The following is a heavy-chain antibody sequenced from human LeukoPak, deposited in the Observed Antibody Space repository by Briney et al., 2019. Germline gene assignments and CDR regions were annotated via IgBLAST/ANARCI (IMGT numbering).Heavy chain of an antibody. D-gene: IGHD3-10*01. CDR2: INPSGGST. CDR1: GYTFTSYY. Sequence: ASVKVSCKASGYTFTSYYMHWVRQAPGQGLEWMGIINPSGGSTSYAQKFQGRVTMTRDTSTSTVYMELSSLRSEDTAVYYCARDRLGGLWFGEFAYYFDYWGQGTLVIVSS. CDR3: ARDRLGGLWFGEFAYYFDY. J-gene: IGHJ4*02. V-gene: IGHV1-46*01.